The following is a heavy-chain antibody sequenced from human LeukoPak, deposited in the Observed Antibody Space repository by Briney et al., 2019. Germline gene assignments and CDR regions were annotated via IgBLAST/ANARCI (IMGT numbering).Heavy chain of an antibody. CDR3: ARPSYGASDY. J-gene: IGHJ4*02. V-gene: IGHV5-51*01. CDR1: GYRFTKSW. D-gene: IGHD4-17*01. CDR2: IYPDDSRT. Sequence: GESLKISCKGSGYRFTKSWIGWVRQMPGKGLEWLGIIYPDDSRTRYSPSFQGQVTMSVDKSISTAYLQWSNLKASDTAMYYCARPSYGASDYWGQGTLVTVSS.